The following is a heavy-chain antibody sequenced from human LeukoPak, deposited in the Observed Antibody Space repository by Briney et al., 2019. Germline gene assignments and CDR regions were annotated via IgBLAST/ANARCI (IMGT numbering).Heavy chain of an antibody. Sequence: ASVKVSCKVSGYTLTELSMHWVRQAPGKGLEWMGGFDPEDGETIYAQKFQGRVTMTEDTSTDTAYMELSSLRSEDTAVYYCATGRGGAQLPYCYYLDVWGKGTTVTVSS. CDR1: GYTLTELS. CDR2: FDPEDGET. D-gene: IGHD2-2*01. V-gene: IGHV1-24*01. J-gene: IGHJ6*03. CDR3: ATGRGGAQLPYCYYLDV.